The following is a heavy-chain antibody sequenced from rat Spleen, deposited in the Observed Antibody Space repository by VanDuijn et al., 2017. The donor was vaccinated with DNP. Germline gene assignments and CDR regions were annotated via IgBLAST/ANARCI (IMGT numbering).Heavy chain of an antibody. J-gene: IGHJ3*01. V-gene: IGHV3-3*01. CDR3: ARSEAAISTFGY. CDR1: GYSITSAYR. D-gene: IGHD1-2*01. Sequence: EVQLQESGPGLVKPSQSLSLTCSVTGYSITSAYRWNWIRKFPGNKLEWMGFISSAGSTNYNPSLKSRISITRDTSKNQFFLQVNSVTTEDTATYYCARSEAAISTFGYWGQGTLVTVSS. CDR2: ISSAGST.